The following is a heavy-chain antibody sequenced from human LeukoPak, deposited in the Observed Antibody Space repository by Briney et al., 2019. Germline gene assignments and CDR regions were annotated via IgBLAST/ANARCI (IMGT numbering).Heavy chain of an antibody. CDR2: INHSGST. V-gene: IGHV4-34*01. Sequence: SETLSLTCAVYGGSFSGYYWSWIRQPPGKGLEWIGEINHSGSTNYNPSLKSRVTISVDTSKNQFSLKLSSVAAADTAVYYCARRSRQKGYCSSTSCYTSYSSSSHFDYWGQGTLVTVSS. D-gene: IGHD2-2*02. CDR1: GGSFSGYY. J-gene: IGHJ4*02. CDR3: ARRSRQKGYCSSTSCYTSYSSSSHFDY.